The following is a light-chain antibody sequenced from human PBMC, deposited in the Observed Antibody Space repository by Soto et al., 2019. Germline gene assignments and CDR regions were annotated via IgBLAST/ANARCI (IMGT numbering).Light chain of an antibody. Sequence: EIVLTQSPGTLSLSPGERATLSCRASQSVSSSYLAWYQQKPGQAPRLLIYGASSRATGIPDRFSGSGSGTDFTLTIIRLEPEDFAVYYCQQYGRSPLLTSGQGTKVEIK. CDR3: QQYGRSPLLT. J-gene: IGKJ1*01. V-gene: IGKV3-20*01. CDR2: GAS. CDR1: QSVSSSY.